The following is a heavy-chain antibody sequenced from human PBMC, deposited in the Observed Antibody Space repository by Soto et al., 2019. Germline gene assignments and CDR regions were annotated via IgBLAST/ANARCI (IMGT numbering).Heavy chain of an antibody. CDR1: GFSVSTSH. CDR3: ARVGPYDSGRLMIRYNLFAP. J-gene: IGHJ5*02. Sequence: EVQLVDSGGGLIQPGGSLRLSCAAAGFSVSTSHMNWVRQTPGKGLEWVSVIYSGGATYYAASVKGRFTISRDKSKNTVCRQKSSLSAEEAAVYYCARVGPYDSGRLMIRYNLFAPWGQGTLVTVSS. V-gene: IGHV3-53*01. CDR2: IYSGGAT. D-gene: IGHD3-10*01.